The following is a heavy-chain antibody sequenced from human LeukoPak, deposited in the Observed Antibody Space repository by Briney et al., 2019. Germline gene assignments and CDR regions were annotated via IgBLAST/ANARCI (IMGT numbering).Heavy chain of an antibody. D-gene: IGHD2-15*01. V-gene: IGHV1-58*02. CDR3: AAGWVCSGGSCYYYFDY. CDR2: IVVGSGNT. J-gene: IGHJ4*02. CDR1: GFTFTSSA. Sequence: EASVKVSCKASGFTFTSSAMQWVRQARGQRLERIGWIVVGSGNTNYAQKFQERVTITRDMSTSTAYMELSSLRSEDTAVYYCAAGWVCSGGSCYYYFDYWGQGTLVTVSS.